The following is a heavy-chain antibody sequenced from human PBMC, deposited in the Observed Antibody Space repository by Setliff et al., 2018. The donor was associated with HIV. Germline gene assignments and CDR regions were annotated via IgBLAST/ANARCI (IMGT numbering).Heavy chain of an antibody. Sequence: LRLSCRASGFNFNTYWMSWARQSPGKGLEFVANINRDGRETNHMDSVKGRFTISRDNAETSLYLQMNSLRVEDTAVYYCARDPGSSAFDMWGQGTMVTVSS. J-gene: IGHJ3*02. CDR2: INRDGRET. V-gene: IGHV3-7*03. CDR1: GFNFNTYW. CDR3: ARDPGSSAFDM.